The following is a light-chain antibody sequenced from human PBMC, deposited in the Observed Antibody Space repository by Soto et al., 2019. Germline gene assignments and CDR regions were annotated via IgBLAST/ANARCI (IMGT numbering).Light chain of an antibody. CDR1: SSNIGSNT. Sequence: QSALTQPPSASGTPGQRVTISCSGSSSNIGSNTVNWYQQLPGTAPKLLIYTNDQRPSGVPDRFSGSRSGTSASLAISGLQFEDEADYHCSSWDDNLDAVVFGAGTKVT. CDR3: SSWDDNLDAVV. CDR2: TND. J-gene: IGLJ1*01. V-gene: IGLV1-44*01.